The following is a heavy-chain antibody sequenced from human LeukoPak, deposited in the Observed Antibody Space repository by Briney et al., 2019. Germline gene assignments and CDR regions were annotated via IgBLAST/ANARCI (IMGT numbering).Heavy chain of an antibody. CDR2: IYTSGST. V-gene: IGHV4-61*02. J-gene: IGHJ4*02. Sequence: SLTLSLTCTVSGGSISSGSYYWRWIRQPAGKGLEWIGRIYTSGSTNYNPSLKSRVTISVDTSKNQFSLKLSSVAAADTAVYYCASGPFCDYVWGSYRDYFDYWGQGTLVTVSS. D-gene: IGHD3-16*02. CDR3: ASGPFCDYVWGSYRDYFDY. CDR1: GGSISSGSYY.